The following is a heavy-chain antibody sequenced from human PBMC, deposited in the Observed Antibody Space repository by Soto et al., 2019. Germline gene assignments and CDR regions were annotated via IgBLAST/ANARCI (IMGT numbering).Heavy chain of an antibody. CDR3: ARPDSNGWYDY. Sequence: PGESLKISCKGSGYSFTEYWIAWVRQMPGRGLEWMGIINGGDSDTRYSPSFQGQVTVSVDKSITTAYLQWSSLKASDTAIYYCARPDSNGWYDYWGQGTPVTVSS. V-gene: IGHV5-51*01. J-gene: IGHJ4*02. CDR1: GYSFTEYW. D-gene: IGHD6-19*01. CDR2: INGGDSDT.